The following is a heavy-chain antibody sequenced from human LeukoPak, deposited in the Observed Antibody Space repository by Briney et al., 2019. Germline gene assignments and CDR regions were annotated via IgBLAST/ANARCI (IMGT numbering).Heavy chain of an antibody. V-gene: IGHV4-39*07. Sequence: SETLSLTCTVSGGSISSSDYYWGWIRQPPGKGLEWIGSIYYSGSTYYNPSLKSRVTMSVDTSKNQFSLKLSSVTAADTAVYYCARGGRISRLGLSYFDYWGQGTLVTVSS. D-gene: IGHD3-16*01. CDR1: GGSISSSDYY. CDR2: IYYSGST. CDR3: ARGGRISRLGLSYFDY. J-gene: IGHJ4*02.